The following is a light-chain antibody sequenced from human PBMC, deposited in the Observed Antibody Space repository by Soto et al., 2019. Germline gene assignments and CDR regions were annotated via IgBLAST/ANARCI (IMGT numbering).Light chain of an antibody. Sequence: DIVMTQSPDSLAVSPGERANINCKSSQSVLYSSNNNNYLAWYQRKPGQPPKLLIYWASTRESGVPDRFSGSGSGTDFTLTISSLQAEDVAVYYCQQYYSTPYTFGQGNKLEIK. CDR2: WAS. CDR1: QSVLYSSNNNNY. V-gene: IGKV4-1*01. J-gene: IGKJ2*01. CDR3: QQYYSTPYT.